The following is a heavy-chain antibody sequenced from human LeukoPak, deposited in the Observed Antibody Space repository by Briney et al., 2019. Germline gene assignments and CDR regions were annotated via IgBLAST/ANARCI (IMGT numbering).Heavy chain of an antibody. CDR2: ISAYNGNT. D-gene: IGHD3-22*01. CDR3: ARDLRASTYYYDSSGGTHDY. J-gene: IGHJ4*02. Sequence: ASVKVSCKASGYTFTSYGISWVRQAPGQGLEWMGWISAYNGNTNYAQKLQGRVTMTTDTSTSTAYMELRSLRSDDTAVYYCARDLRASTYYYDSSGGTHDYWGQGTLVTASS. V-gene: IGHV1-18*01. CDR1: GYTFTSYG.